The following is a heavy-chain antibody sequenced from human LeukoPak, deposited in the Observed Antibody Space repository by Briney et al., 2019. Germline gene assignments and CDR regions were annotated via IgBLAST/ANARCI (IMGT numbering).Heavy chain of an antibody. D-gene: IGHD3-16*01. Sequence: NPSETLSLTCNVSGYSISSGYYWGWIRQPPGKGLEWIGSIYHSGSTYYNPSLKSRVTISVDTSTNQFSLKLSSVTAADTAVYYCAREPRWAGDLGGFDSWGQGPLVTVSS. J-gene: IGHJ4*02. CDR2: IYHSGST. CDR1: GYSISSGYY. CDR3: AREPRWAGDLGGFDS. V-gene: IGHV4-38-2*02.